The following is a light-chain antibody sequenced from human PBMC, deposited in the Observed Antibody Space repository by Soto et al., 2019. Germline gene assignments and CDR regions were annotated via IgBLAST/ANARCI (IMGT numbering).Light chain of an antibody. CDR1: SSDVGDYNF. V-gene: IGLV2-14*01. CDR2: GFS. J-gene: IGLJ1*01. Sequence: QSVLTQPASVAGSPRQSVTISCTGTSSDVGDYNFVSWYRQLPGEAPKLILYGFSDRPSGVCDRVSGSKSGDTASLTVSGLQAEDEADYYCSSYASTRTYVFGTGTKVTVL. CDR3: SSYASTRTYV.